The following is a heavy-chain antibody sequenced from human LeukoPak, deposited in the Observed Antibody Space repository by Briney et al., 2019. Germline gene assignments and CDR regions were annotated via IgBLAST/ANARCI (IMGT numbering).Heavy chain of an antibody. J-gene: IGHJ4*02. CDR3: ARDLAGHYYGSGSSFDY. CDR1: GFNFRYFW. D-gene: IGHD3-10*01. V-gene: IGHV3-7*01. Sequence: GGSLRLTCLGSGFNFRYFWMSWVRQAPGKGLEWVANIREDGNEKYYADSVKGQFTISRDNAKNSLFLQMDSLRAEDTAVYYCARDLAGHYYGSGSSFDYWGQGTLVTVSS. CDR2: IREDGNEK.